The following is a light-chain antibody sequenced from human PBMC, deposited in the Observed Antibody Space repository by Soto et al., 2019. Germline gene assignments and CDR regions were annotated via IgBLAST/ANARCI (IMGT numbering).Light chain of an antibody. CDR2: GAS. V-gene: IGKV3-15*01. J-gene: IGKJ1*01. CDR3: QQYNNWHPM. Sequence: EIVMTQSPATLSVSPGERATLSCRASQSVSSNLAWYQQKPGQAPSLLIYGASTRATGIPARFSGSGYGKEFTLTISSLQSEDFAVYYCQQYNNWHPMFGQGTKVDIK. CDR1: QSVSSN.